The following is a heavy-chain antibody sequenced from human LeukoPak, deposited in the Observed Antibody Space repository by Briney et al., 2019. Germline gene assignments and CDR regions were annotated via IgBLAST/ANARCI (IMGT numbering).Heavy chain of an antibody. CDR2: INHSGST. D-gene: IGHD6-19*01. CDR1: GGSFSGYY. V-gene: IGHV4-34*01. J-gene: IGHJ4*02. CDR3: ARSSSGWHFDY. Sequence: PETQSLTCAVYGGSFSGYYWSWIRQPPGKGLEWIGEINHSGSTNYNPSLKSRVTISVDTSKNQFSLKLSSVTAADTAVYYCARSSSGWHFDYWGQGTLVTVSS.